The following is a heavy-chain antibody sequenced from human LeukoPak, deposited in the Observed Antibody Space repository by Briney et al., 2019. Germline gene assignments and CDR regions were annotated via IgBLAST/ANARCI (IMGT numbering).Heavy chain of an antibody. D-gene: IGHD3-3*01. Sequence: PGRSLRLSCAASGFTFSSYAMHWVRQAPGKGLEWVAVISYDGSNKYYADSVKGRFTISRDNSKNTLYLQMNSLRSDDTAVYYCARDPITIFGVVIARFDYWGQGTLVTVSS. CDR2: ISYDGSNK. V-gene: IGHV3-30-3*01. CDR3: ARDPITIFGVVIARFDY. CDR1: GFTFSSYA. J-gene: IGHJ4*02.